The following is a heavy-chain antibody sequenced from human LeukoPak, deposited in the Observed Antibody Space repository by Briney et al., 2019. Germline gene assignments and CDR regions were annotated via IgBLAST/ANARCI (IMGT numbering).Heavy chain of an antibody. Sequence: GGSLRLSRAASGITFSNFAMSWVRQAPGKGLEWVSTISGSGGSTDYADSVKGRFTISRDNSKNTLYLQMNSLRAEDTAVYYCAREWGYGDPFGFFDYWGQGTLVTVSS. CDR1: GITFSNFA. CDR2: ISGSGGST. CDR3: AREWGYGDPFGFFDY. J-gene: IGHJ4*02. D-gene: IGHD4-17*01. V-gene: IGHV3-23*01.